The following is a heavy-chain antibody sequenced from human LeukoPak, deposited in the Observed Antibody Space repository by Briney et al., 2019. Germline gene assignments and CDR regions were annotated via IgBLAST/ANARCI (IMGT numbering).Heavy chain of an antibody. V-gene: IGHV4-4*02. Sequence: SGTLSLTCAVSGGSITSGNWWTWVRQSPGKGLEWIGEIHHGGTTNYNPSLKSRVTISVDKSKNQFSLKLYSVTAADTAVYYCAKKDYYYMDVWGKGTTVTVSS. CDR3: AKKDYYYMDV. CDR2: IHHGGTT. J-gene: IGHJ6*03. CDR1: GGSITSGNW.